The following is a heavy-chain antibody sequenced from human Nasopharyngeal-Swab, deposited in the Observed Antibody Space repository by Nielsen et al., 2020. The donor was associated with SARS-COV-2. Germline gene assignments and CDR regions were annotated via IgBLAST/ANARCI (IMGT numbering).Heavy chain of an antibody. Sequence: GRPLRLSCSASGFTFSTYDMHWVRQATGKGLEWVSAIGTAGDTFYPASVKGRFTISRENVKNSLSLQMNSLRAGDTAVYYWAKGVGFGELIGATFDLWGQGTMVTVSS. D-gene: IGHD3-10*01. J-gene: IGHJ3*01. V-gene: IGHV3-13*04. CDR3: AKGVGFGELIGATFDL. CDR2: IGTAGDT. CDR1: GFTFSTYD.